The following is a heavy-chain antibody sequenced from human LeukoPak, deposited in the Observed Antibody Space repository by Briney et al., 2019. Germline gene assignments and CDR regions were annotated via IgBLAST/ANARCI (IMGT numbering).Heavy chain of an antibody. Sequence: PSETLSLTCTVSGGSISSYYWSWIRQPPGKGLEWIGYIYYSGSTNYNPSLKSRVTISVDTSKNQFSLKLSSVTAADTAVYYCARFPSIAARPAYQLDPWGQGTLVTVSS. J-gene: IGHJ5*02. CDR3: ARFPSIAARPAYQLDP. CDR2: IYYSGST. CDR1: GGSISSYY. D-gene: IGHD6-6*01. V-gene: IGHV4-59*01.